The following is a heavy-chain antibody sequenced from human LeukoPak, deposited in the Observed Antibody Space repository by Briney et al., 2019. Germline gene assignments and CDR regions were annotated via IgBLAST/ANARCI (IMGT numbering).Heavy chain of an antibody. Sequence: SETLSLTCTVSGGSISSYYWSWIRQPAGKGLEWIGRIYTSGSTNYNPSLKSRVTMSVDTSKNQFSLKLSSVTAADTAVYYCATEKYDSSGYYLDYWGQGTLVTVSS. V-gene: IGHV4-4*07. CDR1: GGSISSYY. D-gene: IGHD3-22*01. J-gene: IGHJ4*02. CDR3: ATEKYDSSGYYLDY. CDR2: IYTSGST.